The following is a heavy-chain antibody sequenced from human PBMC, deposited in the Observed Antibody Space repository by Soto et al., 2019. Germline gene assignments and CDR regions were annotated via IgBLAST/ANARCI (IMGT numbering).Heavy chain of an antibody. V-gene: IGHV1-46*01. CDR3: ARVPRLRFRGRNWFDP. J-gene: IGHJ5*02. CDR2: INPSGGST. D-gene: IGHD3-3*01. Sequence: ASVKVSCKASGYTFTSYAMHWVRQAPGQGLEWMGIINPSGGSTSYAQKFQGRVTMTRDTSTSTAYMELSSLRSEDTAVYYCARVPRLRFRGRNWFDPWGQGTLVTVSS. CDR1: GYTFTSYA.